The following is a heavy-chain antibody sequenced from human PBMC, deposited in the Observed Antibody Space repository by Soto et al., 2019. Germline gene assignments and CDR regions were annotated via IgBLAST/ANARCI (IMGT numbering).Heavy chain of an antibody. J-gene: IGHJ4*02. Sequence: QVQLVQSGAEVKKPGSSVKVSCKASGGTFRRYTITWVRQAPGQRLEWMGWIIAMLDKANYAQKFQGRVTVTADSSTSTVYMELSSLRSEDTAVYYCATNTLGSCSGGNCYSDYWGQGTLVTVSS. D-gene: IGHD2-15*01. CDR3: ATNTLGSCSGGNCYSDY. CDR2: IIAMLDKA. V-gene: IGHV1-69*02. CDR1: GGTFRRYT.